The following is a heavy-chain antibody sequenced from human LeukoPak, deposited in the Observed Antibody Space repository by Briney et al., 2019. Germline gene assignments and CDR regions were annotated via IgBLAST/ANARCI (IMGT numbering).Heavy chain of an antibody. CDR3: ARDLGQYYDTSDNWFDP. J-gene: IGHJ5*02. Sequence: GGSLRLSCVDSGFSFDDYGMSWVRQAPGKGLEWVSLISRDGKNPYYADSVKGRFTISRDNAKNTLNLQMNSLRAEDTAVYYCARDLGQYYDTSDNWFDPWGQGTLVTVSS. D-gene: IGHD3-22*01. CDR2: ISRDGKNP. V-gene: IGHV3-43D*03. CDR1: GFSFDDYG.